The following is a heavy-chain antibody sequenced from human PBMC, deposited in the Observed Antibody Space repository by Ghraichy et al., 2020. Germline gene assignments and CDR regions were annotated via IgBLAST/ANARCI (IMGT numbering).Heavy chain of an antibody. CDR1: GFTFSNYG. Sequence: GGSLRLSCATSGFTFSNYGMSWIRQAPGKGLEWVSAISGNGDETYYADSVKGRFTISRDNSMDTLNLQMNSLRAEDTAVYYCASHYGSGSSNWLDPWGQGTLVTVSS. CDR3: ASHYGSGSSNWLDP. D-gene: IGHD3-10*01. CDR2: ISGNGDET. V-gene: IGHV3-23*01. J-gene: IGHJ5*02.